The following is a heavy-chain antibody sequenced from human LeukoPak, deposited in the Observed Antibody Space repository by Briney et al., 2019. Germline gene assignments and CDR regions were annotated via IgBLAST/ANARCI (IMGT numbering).Heavy chain of an antibody. D-gene: IGHD5-18*01. Sequence: AGSLRLSCAASGFTFSSYWMHWVRQAPGKRLVWVSRINSDGSSTSYADSVKGRFTISRDNAKNTLYLQMNSLRAEDTAVYYCARDGLQYTNTAMVKPFDYWGKGTLVTVSS. CDR1: GFTFSSYW. J-gene: IGHJ4*02. CDR3: ARDGLQYTNTAMVKPFDY. CDR2: INSDGSST. V-gene: IGHV3-74*01.